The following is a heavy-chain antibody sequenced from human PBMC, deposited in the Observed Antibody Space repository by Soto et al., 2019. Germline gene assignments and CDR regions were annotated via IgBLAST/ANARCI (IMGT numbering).Heavy chain of an antibody. Sequence: PWGSLRLSCTASGFTFSSYDMSWGRQAPGKGLEWVSVISDNGGTTYYVDSVKGRFTISRDNSKNILYLQMNSLRVEDTAVYYCTKRLGSTATTYGDSWGQGTLVTVSS. D-gene: IGHD1-1*01. V-gene: IGHV3-23*01. CDR2: ISDNGGTT. CDR3: TKRLGSTATTYGDS. CDR1: GFTFSSYD. J-gene: IGHJ4*02.